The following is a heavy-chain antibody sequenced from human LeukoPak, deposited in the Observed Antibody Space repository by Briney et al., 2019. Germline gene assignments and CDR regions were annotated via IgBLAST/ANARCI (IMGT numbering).Heavy chain of an antibody. Sequence: PSETLSLTCSVSGPSVTSGGFYWGWLRQPPGKGLKWIATVYYTGSTYYNPSLKSRVTISIDTSKNQFSLSLRSLIAADTAVYYCARHSGSGSLSRPFDPWGQGTLVTVSS. D-gene: IGHD3-10*01. V-gene: IGHV4-39*01. CDR2: VYYTGST. CDR1: GPSVTSGGFY. CDR3: ARHSGSGSLSRPFDP. J-gene: IGHJ5*02.